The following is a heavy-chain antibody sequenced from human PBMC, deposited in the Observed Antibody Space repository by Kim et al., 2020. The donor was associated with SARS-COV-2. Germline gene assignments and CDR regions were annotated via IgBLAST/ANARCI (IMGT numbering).Heavy chain of an antibody. CDR3: ARGLRRITMIVVVITGTNWFDP. V-gene: IGHV1-8*01. CDR2: MNPNSGNT. J-gene: IGHJ5*02. CDR1: GYTFTSYD. D-gene: IGHD3-22*01. Sequence: ASVKVSCKASGYTFTSYDINWVRQATGQGLEWMGWMNPNSGNTGYAQKFRGRVTMTRNTSISTAYMEPSSLRSEDTAVYYCARGLRRITMIVVVITGTNWFDPWGQGTLVTVSS.